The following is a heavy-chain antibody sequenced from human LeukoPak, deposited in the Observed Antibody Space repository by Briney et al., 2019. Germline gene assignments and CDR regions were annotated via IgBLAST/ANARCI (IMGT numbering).Heavy chain of an antibody. CDR2: IYYSGST. CDR3: AKDPSGSYYLSGAFDI. J-gene: IGHJ3*02. Sequence: SETLSLTCTVSGGSISSYYWSWIRQPPGKGLEWIGYIYYSGSTNYNPSLKSRVTISVDTSKNQFSLKLSSVTAADTAVYYCAKDPSGSYYLSGAFDIWGQGTMVTVSS. D-gene: IGHD1-26*01. CDR1: GGSISSYY. V-gene: IGHV4-59*01.